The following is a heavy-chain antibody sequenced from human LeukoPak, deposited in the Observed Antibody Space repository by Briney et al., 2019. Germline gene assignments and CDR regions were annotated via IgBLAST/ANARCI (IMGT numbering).Heavy chain of an antibody. CDR2: IYDSGST. Sequence: PSETLSLTCTVSGGSIRSSYYYWGWIRQPPGKGLEWIGSIYDSGSTYYNPSLKSRVTISVDTSKNQFSLKLSSVTAADTAVYYCARVRGSYFDYWGQGTLVTVSS. CDR3: ARVRGSYFDY. CDR1: GGSIRSSYYY. J-gene: IGHJ4*02. V-gene: IGHV4-39*07. D-gene: IGHD3-10*01.